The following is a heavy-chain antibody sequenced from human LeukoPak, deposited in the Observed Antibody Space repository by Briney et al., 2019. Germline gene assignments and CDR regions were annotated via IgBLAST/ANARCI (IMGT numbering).Heavy chain of an antibody. CDR3: ARGKEFWSAIHEFYMHV. Sequence: ASVTVSCTASGYTFPTYDINWVRPSPGQGLEWVGWMNPKSGKTGYAQKFQGRVTMTRNTSTSTAYMELNSLTSEDTAVYCCARGKEFWSAIHEFYMHVWGLGTTVTVSS. CDR2: MNPKSGKT. CDR1: GYTFPTYD. J-gene: IGHJ6*03. V-gene: IGHV1-8*01. D-gene: IGHD3-3*01.